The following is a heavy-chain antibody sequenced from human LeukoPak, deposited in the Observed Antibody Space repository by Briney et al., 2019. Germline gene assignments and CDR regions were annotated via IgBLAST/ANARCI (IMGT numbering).Heavy chain of an antibody. V-gene: IGHV3-64*01. D-gene: IGHD6-6*01. CDR2: ISSNGGST. Sequence: GGSLRLSCAASGFTFSSYAMHWVRQAPGKGLEYASAISSNGGSTYYANSVKGRFIISRDNSKNTLYLQMNSLRAEDTAVYYCARFGGSSSNFDYWGQGTLVTVSS. CDR1: GFTFSSYA. CDR3: ARFGGSSSNFDY. J-gene: IGHJ4*02.